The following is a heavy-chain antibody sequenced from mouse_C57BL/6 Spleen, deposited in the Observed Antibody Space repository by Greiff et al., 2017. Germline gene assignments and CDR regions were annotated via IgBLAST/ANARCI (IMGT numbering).Heavy chain of an antibody. Sequence: EVQLQQSGPELVKPGASVKISCKASGYTFTDYYMNWVKQSHGKSLEWIGDINPNNGGTSYNQKFKGKATLTVDKSSSTAYMELRSLTSEDSAVYYCARDGSSSLVAYWGQGTLVTVSA. CDR1: GYTFTDYY. J-gene: IGHJ3*01. CDR2: INPNNGGT. CDR3: ARDGSSSLVAY. V-gene: IGHV1-26*01. D-gene: IGHD1-1*01.